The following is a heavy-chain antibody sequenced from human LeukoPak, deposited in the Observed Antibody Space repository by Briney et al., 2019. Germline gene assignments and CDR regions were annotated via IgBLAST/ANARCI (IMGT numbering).Heavy chain of an antibody. CDR2: INHSGST. J-gene: IGHJ6*03. Sequence: SETLSLTCAVYGGSFSGYYWSWIRQPPGKGLEWIGEINHSGSTNYNPSLKSRVTISVDTSKNQFSLKLSSVTAADTAVYYCARLDRYCSGGSCRWPESYYYYYYMDVWGKGTTVTISS. V-gene: IGHV4-34*01. CDR3: ARLDRYCSGGSCRWPESYYYYYYMDV. CDR1: GGSFSGYY. D-gene: IGHD2-15*01.